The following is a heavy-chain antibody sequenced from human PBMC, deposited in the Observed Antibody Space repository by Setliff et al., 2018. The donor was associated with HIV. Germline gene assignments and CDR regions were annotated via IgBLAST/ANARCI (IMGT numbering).Heavy chain of an antibody. D-gene: IGHD1-1*01. V-gene: IGHV3-30*02. Sequence: PGGSLRLSCAASGFTFSSYGMHWIRQAPGKGLEWVAFIRYDGSNKYYADSVKGRFTISRDNSKNTLYLQMNSLRAEDTAVYYCATPRGATFYYYYGMDVWGQGTTVTVSS. CDR2: IRYDGSNK. CDR3: ATPRGATFYYYYGMDV. CDR1: GFTFSSYG. J-gene: IGHJ6*02.